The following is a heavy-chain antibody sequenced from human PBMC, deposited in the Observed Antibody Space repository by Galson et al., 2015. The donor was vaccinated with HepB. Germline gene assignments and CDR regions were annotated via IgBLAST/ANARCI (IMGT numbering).Heavy chain of an antibody. D-gene: IGHD7-27*01. Sequence: SVKVSCKASGYTFTSYAMHWVRQAPGQRLEWMGWINAGNGNTKYSQKFQGRVTITRDTSASTAYMELSSLRSEDTAVYYCARAGRKDLNWGSLDYWGQGTLVTVSS. CDR3: ARAGRKDLNWGSLDY. V-gene: IGHV1-3*01. J-gene: IGHJ4*02. CDR2: INAGNGNT. CDR1: GYTFTSYA.